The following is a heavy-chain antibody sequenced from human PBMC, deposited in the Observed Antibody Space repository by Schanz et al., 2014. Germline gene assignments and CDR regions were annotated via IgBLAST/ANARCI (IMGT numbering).Heavy chain of an antibody. J-gene: IGHJ4*02. D-gene: IGHD1-26*01. CDR2: ISYDGGHK. CDR3: AKGRTVWSGSDRKYYLDY. CDR1: GFTFSSYA. Sequence: QVQLVESGGGVVQPGRSLRLSCAASGFTFSSYAMHWVRQAPGRGLQWVALISYDGGHKYYADSVKGRFTISRDNSKNTLYLQMNSLRAEDTAIYYCAKGRTVWSGSDRKYYLDYGGQVTLVTVSS. V-gene: IGHV3-30*04.